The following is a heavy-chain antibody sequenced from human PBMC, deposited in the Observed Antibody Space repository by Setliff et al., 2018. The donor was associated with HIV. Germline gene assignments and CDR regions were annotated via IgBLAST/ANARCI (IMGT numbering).Heavy chain of an antibody. CDR2: IHYSGST. CDR3: ARHYNVNYYVRKDFDY. D-gene: IGHD1-26*01. J-gene: IGHJ4*02. V-gene: IGHV4-39*01. Sequence: SETLSLTCAVSGASISSTSYYWGWVRQPPGKGLEWIGSIHYSGSTYYNPSLKSRLTISVDTSRNQFSLKLNSLTAADTAVYYCARHYNVNYYVRKDFDYWGQGILVTVSS. CDR1: GASISSTSYY.